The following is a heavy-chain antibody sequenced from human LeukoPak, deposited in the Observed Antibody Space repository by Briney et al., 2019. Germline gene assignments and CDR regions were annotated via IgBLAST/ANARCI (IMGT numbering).Heavy chain of an antibody. Sequence: PGRSLRLSCAASGFTFSSYAMHWVRQAPGKGLEWVAVISYDGSNKYYADSVKGRFTISRDNSKNTLYLQMNSLRAEDTAVYYCAKEAYYDSGPSDYWGQGTLVTVSS. D-gene: IGHD3-22*01. V-gene: IGHV3-30-3*01. CDR2: ISYDGSNK. CDR3: AKEAYYDSGPSDY. J-gene: IGHJ4*02. CDR1: GFTFSSYA.